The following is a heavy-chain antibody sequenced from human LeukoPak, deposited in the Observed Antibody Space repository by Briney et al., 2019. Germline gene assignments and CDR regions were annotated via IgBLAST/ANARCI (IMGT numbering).Heavy chain of an antibody. V-gene: IGHV3-30*02. CDR3: AKDCYGSSAGPVYFDY. D-gene: IGHD3-22*01. J-gene: IGHJ4*02. CDR1: GFTFSSYG. Sequence: GGSLRLSCAASGFTFSSYGMHWVRQAPGKGLEWVAFIRYDGSNKYYADSVKGRFTISRDNSKNTLYLQMNSLRAEDTAVYYCAKDCYGSSAGPVYFDYWGQGTLVTVSS. CDR2: IRYDGSNK.